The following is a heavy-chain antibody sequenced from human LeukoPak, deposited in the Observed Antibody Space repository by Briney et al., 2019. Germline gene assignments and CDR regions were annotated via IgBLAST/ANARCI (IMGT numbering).Heavy chain of an antibody. CDR3: APDIVVVPAAFTHFDY. CDR2: ISYDGSNK. J-gene: IGHJ4*02. CDR1: GFTFSSYG. V-gene: IGHV3-30*03. Sequence: GGSLRLSCAASGFTFSSYGMHWVRQAPGKGLEWVAVISYDGSNKYYADSVKGRFTISRDNSKNTLYLQMNSLRAEDTAVYYCAPDIVVVPAAFTHFDYWGQGTLVTVSS. D-gene: IGHD2-2*01.